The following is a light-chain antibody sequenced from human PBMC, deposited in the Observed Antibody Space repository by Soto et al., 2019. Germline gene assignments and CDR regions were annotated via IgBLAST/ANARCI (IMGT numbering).Light chain of an antibody. CDR1: SSYIGAYNY. CDR2: DVT. J-gene: IGLJ2*01. V-gene: IGLV2-14*03. Sequence: QSALTQPASVSGSPGQSITISCTTTSSYIGAYNYVSWYQQHTGKAPKLIIYDVTSRPSGVSNRFSGSKSGNTASLTISGLQAKDEADYFCSSHTFGSIVVFGGGTQLTVL. CDR3: SSHTFGSIVV.